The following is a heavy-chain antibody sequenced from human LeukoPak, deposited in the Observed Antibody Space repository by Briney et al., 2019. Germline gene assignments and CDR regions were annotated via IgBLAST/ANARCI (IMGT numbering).Heavy chain of an antibody. J-gene: IGHJ4*02. CDR1: GFTFRNYW. Sequence: PGGSLRLSCAASGFTFRNYWMTWVRQAPGKGLEWVANIKEDGSQKYYMDSVKGRFTISRDNAKNTLYLQMNSLRAEDTAVYYCAKGGATVIDYWGQGTLVTVSS. D-gene: IGHD4-17*01. V-gene: IGHV3-7*01. CDR3: AKGGATVIDY. CDR2: IKEDGSQK.